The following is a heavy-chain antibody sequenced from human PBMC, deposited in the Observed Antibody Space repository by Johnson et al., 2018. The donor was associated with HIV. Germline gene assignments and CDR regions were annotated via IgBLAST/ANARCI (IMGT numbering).Heavy chain of an antibody. D-gene: IGHD4-17*01. V-gene: IGHV3-11*04. CDR1: GFSFSDYY. J-gene: IGHJ3*02. CDR3: ARDSTPWGGDHVGYAFDI. CDR2: ISSSGSTI. Sequence: QVQLVESGGGLVKPGGSLRLSCAASGFSFSDYYMSWIRQAPGKGLEWVSYISSSGSTIYYADFVKGRFTISRDNAKKSMYLQMNSLRAEDTALYYLARDSTPWGGDHVGYAFDIWGRGTMVTVSS.